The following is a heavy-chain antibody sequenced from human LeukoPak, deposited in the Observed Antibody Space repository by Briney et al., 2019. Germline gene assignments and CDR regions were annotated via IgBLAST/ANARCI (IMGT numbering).Heavy chain of an antibody. D-gene: IGHD2-2*01. CDR3: ARGCTSTSCPRDI. CDR2: ITGSGDTT. V-gene: IGHV3-23*01. Sequence: GGSLRLSCAASGVTFNIYSMNWVRQAPRKGLEWFSAITGSGDTTYYAESVKGRFTISRDNSKNTLSLQVNSLRADDTAVYYCARGCTSTSCPRDIWGQGTMVTVSS. J-gene: IGHJ3*02. CDR1: GVTFNIYS.